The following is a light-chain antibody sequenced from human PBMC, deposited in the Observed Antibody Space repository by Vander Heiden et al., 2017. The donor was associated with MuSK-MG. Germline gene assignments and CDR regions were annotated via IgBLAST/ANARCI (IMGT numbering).Light chain of an antibody. J-gene: IGKJ1*01. CDR1: QSISSY. V-gene: IGKV1-39*01. Sequence: DIQMTQSPSSLSASVGDRVTITCRASQSISSYLNWYQQKPGKAPKFLIYAASSLHSGVPSRFIGSGSGTDFTLTISRLQPEDFATYYCQQSDSIPKTFGQGTTVEI. CDR3: QQSDSIPKT. CDR2: AAS.